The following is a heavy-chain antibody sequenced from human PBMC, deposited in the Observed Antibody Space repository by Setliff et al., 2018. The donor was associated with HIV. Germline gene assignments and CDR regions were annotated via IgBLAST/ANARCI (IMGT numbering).Heavy chain of an antibody. Sequence: PSETLSLTCTVSGGSISSYYWSWIRQPTGKGLEWIGRIYTSGSTNYNPSLKSRVTMSADTSKNQFSLKLTSVTAADTAVYYCARGRMGYYGSGSYLPWGQGMLVTVSS. V-gene: IGHV4-4*07. CDR2: IYTSGST. CDR3: ARGRMGYYGSGSYLP. CDR1: GGSISSYY. D-gene: IGHD3-10*01. J-gene: IGHJ5*02.